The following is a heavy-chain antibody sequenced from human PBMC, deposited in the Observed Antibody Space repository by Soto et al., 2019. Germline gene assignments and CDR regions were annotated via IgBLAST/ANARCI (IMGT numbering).Heavy chain of an antibody. CDR1: GYTFTGYY. CDR3: ARDESPGGYYYGMDV. CDR2: INPNSGGT. J-gene: IGHJ6*02. Sequence: QVQLVQSGAEVKKPGASVKVSCKASGYTFTGYYMHWVRQAPGQGLEWMGWINPNSGGTNYAQKFQGWVTMTRDTSISTAYMELSRLRSDDTAVYYYARDESPGGYYYGMDVWGQGTTVTVSS. V-gene: IGHV1-2*04. D-gene: IGHD3-16*01.